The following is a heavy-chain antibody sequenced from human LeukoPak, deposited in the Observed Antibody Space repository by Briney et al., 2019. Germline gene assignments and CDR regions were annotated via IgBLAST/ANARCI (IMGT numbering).Heavy chain of an antibody. CDR1: GFTFSSYA. J-gene: IGHJ4*02. CDR3: ARGGGTIFGVVTPIDY. D-gene: IGHD3-3*01. CDR2: ISGSGGST. V-gene: IGHV3-23*01. Sequence: GGSLRLSCAASGFTFSSYAMSWVRQAPGKGLEWVSAISGSGGSTYYADSVKGRFTISRDNSKNTLYLQMNSLRAEDTAVYYCARGGGTIFGVVTPIDYWGQGTLVTVSS.